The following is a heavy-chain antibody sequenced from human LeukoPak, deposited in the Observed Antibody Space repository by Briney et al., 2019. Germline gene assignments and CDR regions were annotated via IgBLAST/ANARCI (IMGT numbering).Heavy chain of an antibody. D-gene: IGHD1-14*01. CDR2: ISSSTTYI. Sequence: GGSLRLSCAASGFTFSTYSMNWVRQAPGKGLEWVSSISSSTTYIYYADSVKGRFTISRDNAKNSLYLQMHSLRAEDTAVYYCARESSPEDAFDIWGQGTMVTVSS. CDR1: GFTFSTYS. CDR3: ARESSPEDAFDI. V-gene: IGHV3-21*01. J-gene: IGHJ3*02.